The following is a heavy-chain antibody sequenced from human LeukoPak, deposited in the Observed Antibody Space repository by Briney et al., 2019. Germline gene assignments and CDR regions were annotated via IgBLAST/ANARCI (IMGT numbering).Heavy chain of an antibody. CDR3: ARDSGGARYYYDSSGYYLGDYFDY. J-gene: IGHJ4*02. D-gene: IGHD3-22*01. V-gene: IGHV4-4*07. CDR1: GGSISSYY. Sequence: SETLSLTCTVSGGSISSYYWSWLRQPAGKGLEWIGRIYSSGRNNYNPSLKSRVTMSVDTSKNQFSLKLSSVTAADTAVYYCARDSGGARYYYDSSGYYLGDYFDYWGQGTLVTVSS. CDR2: IYSSGRN.